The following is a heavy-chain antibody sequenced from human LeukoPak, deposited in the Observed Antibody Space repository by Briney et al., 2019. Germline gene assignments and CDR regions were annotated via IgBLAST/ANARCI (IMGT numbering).Heavy chain of an antibody. D-gene: IGHD1-7*01. V-gene: IGHV3-7*01. Sequence: GGSLRLSCVASDFTFTNSWMSWVRQAPGKGLEWAADVKPDGSDTGYVDSVKGRLTISRDNAKNSLYLQMDSLRVGDTAVYYCVRGTRLADRWGQGTLVTVSS. CDR3: VRGTRLADR. CDR2: VKPDGSDT. J-gene: IGHJ5*02. CDR1: DFTFTNSW.